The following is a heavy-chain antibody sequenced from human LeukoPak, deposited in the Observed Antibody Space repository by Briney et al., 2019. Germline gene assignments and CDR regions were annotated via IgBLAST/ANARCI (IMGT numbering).Heavy chain of an antibody. Sequence: PSETLSLTCTVSGDSITNYYWSWIRQPPGKGLEWIGFIYYSGSTNYNPSLKSRVTISVDTSKNLFSLKLSSVTAADTAVYYCARLSGLRGYGDYWGQGTLVTVSS. CDR2: IYYSGST. CDR3: ARLSGLRGYGDY. CDR1: GDSITNYY. J-gene: IGHJ4*02. V-gene: IGHV4-59*01. D-gene: IGHD5-18*01.